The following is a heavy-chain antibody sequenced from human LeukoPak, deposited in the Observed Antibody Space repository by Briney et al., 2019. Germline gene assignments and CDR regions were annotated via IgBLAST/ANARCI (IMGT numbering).Heavy chain of an antibody. D-gene: IGHD2-15*01. CDR3: ASSPRSLFDY. V-gene: IGHV3-74*01. Sequence: GGPLRLSCAACGFTLSRFWXLXVXXATGXXLXCVLFFNGDGSTTGYADSGKGRFTISRDNAKNTLYLQMTSLRAEDMSVYYCASSPRSLFDYWGQGTLVTVSS. J-gene: IGHJ4*02. CDR2: FNGDGSTT. CDR1: GFTLSRFW.